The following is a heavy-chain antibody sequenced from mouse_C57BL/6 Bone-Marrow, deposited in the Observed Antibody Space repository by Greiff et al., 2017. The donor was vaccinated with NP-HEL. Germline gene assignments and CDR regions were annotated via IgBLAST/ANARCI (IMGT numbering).Heavy chain of an antibody. D-gene: IGHD4-1*01. J-gene: IGHJ3*01. CDR2: IDPENGDT. CDR1: GFNIKDDY. V-gene: IGHV14-4*01. CDR3: TVTGGGAY. Sequence: VQLQQSGAELVRPGASVKLSCTASGFNIKDDYMHWVKQRPEQGLEWIGWIDPENGDTEYASKFQGKATITADTSSNTAYLQLSSLTSEDTAVYYCTVTGGGAYWGQGTLVTVSA.